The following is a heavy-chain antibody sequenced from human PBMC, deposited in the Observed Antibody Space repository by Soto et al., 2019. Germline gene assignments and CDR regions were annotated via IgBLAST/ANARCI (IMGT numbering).Heavy chain of an antibody. CDR2: ISGSGGST. V-gene: IGHV3-23*01. CDR3: AKDLDMIVVVSVDY. Sequence: GGSLRLSCAASGFTFSSYAMSWVRQAPGKGLEWVSAISGSGGSTYYADSVKGRFTISRDNSKNTLYLQMNSLRAEDTAVYCCAKDLDMIVVVSVDYWGQGTLVTVSS. D-gene: IGHD3-22*01. CDR1: GFTFSSYA. J-gene: IGHJ4*02.